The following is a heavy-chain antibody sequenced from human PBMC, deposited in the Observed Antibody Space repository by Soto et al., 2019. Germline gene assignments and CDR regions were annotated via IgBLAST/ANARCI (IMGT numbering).Heavy chain of an antibody. Sequence: QPGGSLRLSCAASGFSFGSYALSWVRQAPGKGLEWVSTISGSDGKTFYADSVKGRFSISRDTSQNTLYLQMNSLRADDTAIYYCARWSYLDYWGQGXQVTVHS. J-gene: IGHJ4*02. D-gene: IGHD3-3*01. CDR2: ISGSDGKT. CDR3: ARWSYLDY. CDR1: GFSFGSYA. V-gene: IGHV3-23*01.